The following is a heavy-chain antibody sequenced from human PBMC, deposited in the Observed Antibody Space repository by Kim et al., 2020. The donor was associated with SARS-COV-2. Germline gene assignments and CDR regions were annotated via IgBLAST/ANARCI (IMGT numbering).Heavy chain of an antibody. J-gene: IGHJ3*02. Sequence: KGRFTISRDNAKNTLYLQMNSLRAEDTAVYYCARESLCTNGVCHLDAFDIWGQGTMVTVSS. D-gene: IGHD2-8*01. V-gene: IGHV3-74*01. CDR3: ARESLCTNGVCHLDAFDI.